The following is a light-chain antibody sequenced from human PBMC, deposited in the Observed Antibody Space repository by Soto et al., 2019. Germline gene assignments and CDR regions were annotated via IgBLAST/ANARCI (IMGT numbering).Light chain of an antibody. CDR2: RNN. J-gene: IGLJ2*01. CDR1: NSNIGSKY. Sequence: QSVLTQPPSASGTPGQRVTISCSGSNSNIGSKYVYWYQQLPGTAPKLLLYRNNQRPSGVPDRFSGSKSGTSASLAISGRRSEDEADYYCAAWDNSLVGGPAFGGGTKVTVL. CDR3: AAWDNSLVGGPA. V-gene: IGLV1-47*01.